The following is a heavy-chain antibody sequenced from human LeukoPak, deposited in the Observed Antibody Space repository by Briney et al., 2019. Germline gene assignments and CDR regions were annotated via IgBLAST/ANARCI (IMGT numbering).Heavy chain of an antibody. CDR1: GYTFTGYY. CDR3: ARTFYDTLDSDAFDF. J-gene: IGHJ3*01. CDR2: INPDSGGT. Sequence: RASGKVSCKASGYTFTGYYMHWVRQAPGQGLEWMGWINPDSGGTNNAQKFQGRVTMTRDTSISTAYMELSRLRSDDTAVYYCARTFYDTLDSDAFDFWGQGTMVIVSS. V-gene: IGHV1-2*02. D-gene: IGHD2/OR15-2a*01.